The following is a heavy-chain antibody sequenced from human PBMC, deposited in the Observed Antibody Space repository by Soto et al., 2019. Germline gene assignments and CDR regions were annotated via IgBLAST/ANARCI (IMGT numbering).Heavy chain of an antibody. J-gene: IGHJ4*02. V-gene: IGHV1-46*01. CDR2: IIPSDGST. CDR1: GYTFTNFY. Sequence: QVLLVQSGADVKKPGASVRISCKASGYTFTNFYMHWVRQAPGQGLEWMAMIIPSDGSTSYAEKFQGRVTLTMDTSTSTVYMELSNLRSEDTAMYYCARGGSVGHDYWXQGTLVPVSS. CDR3: ARGGSVGHDY. D-gene: IGHD1-26*01.